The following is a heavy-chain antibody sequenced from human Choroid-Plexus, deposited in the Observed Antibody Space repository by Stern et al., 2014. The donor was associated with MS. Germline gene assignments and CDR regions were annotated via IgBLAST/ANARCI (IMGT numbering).Heavy chain of an antibody. CDR1: GFTFGSCA. CDR2: VSYDGSNK. D-gene: IGHD2/OR15-2a*01. Sequence: MQLVESGGGVVQPGRPLRLSCVASGFTFGSCAMHWVRQAPGKGLEWVAGVSYDGSNKYYADSVKGRFTISRDNSQNTLYMQMSSLRPEVTAVYYCAKDRQYLTYFFDHWGQGSLVTVSS. V-gene: IGHV3-30*18. J-gene: IGHJ5*02. CDR3: AKDRQYLTYFFDH.